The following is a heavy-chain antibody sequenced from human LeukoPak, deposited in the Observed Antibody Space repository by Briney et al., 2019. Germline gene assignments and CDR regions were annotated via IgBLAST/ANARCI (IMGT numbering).Heavy chain of an antibody. V-gene: IGHV1-18*01. CDR2: SSAYNGNT. CDR3: ARDPFPTVGATPPDAFDI. D-gene: IGHD1-26*01. Sequence: GASVKVSCKASGYTFTSYGISWVRQAPGQGVEWMGWSSAYNGNTNYAQKLQGRVTMTTDTSTSTAYMELRSLRSDDTAVYYCARDPFPTVGATPPDAFDIWGQGTMVTVSS. CDR1: GYTFTSYG. J-gene: IGHJ3*02.